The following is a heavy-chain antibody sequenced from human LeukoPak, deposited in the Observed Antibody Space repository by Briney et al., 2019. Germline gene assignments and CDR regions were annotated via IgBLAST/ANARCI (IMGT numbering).Heavy chain of an antibody. CDR2: IYRDDDM. J-gene: IGHJ4*02. V-gene: IGHV2-5*02. CDR3: THSRRSLVDY. Sequence: KESGPTLVKPSLPLTLSCTFSGFSLSTSGGGVGWIRRPPVTAREWLALIYRDDDMRYSASLKNRLTLTKDTSKNQVVLTMTNMDPGDTATYYCTHSRRSLVDYWGQGALVTVA. CDR1: GFSLSTSGGG.